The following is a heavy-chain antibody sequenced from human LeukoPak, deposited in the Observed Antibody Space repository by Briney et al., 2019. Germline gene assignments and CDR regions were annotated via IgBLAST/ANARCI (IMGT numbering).Heavy chain of an antibody. J-gene: IGHJ6*03. D-gene: IGHD3-22*01. Sequence: SETLSLTCTVSGGSLSSGSYYWSWIRQPAGKGLEWIGRIYTSGSTNYNPSLKSRVTISVDTSKNQFSLKLSSVTAADTAVYYCARDYYDSSGYPYYYYYYYMDVWGKGTTVTVSS. V-gene: IGHV4-61*02. CDR3: ARDYYDSSGYPYYYYYYYMDV. CDR1: GGSLSSGSYY. CDR2: IYTSGST.